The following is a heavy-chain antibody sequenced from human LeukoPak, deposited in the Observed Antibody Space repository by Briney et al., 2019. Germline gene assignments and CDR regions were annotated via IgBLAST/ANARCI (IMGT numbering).Heavy chain of an antibody. J-gene: IGHJ4*02. Sequence: PGGSLRLSCAASGFTFSHYSMHWVRQAPGKGLEYVSAINSNGDDTYYVNSVKGRFTISRDNSKNTLYLQMGSLRTEDMAVYYCARDPGRSPDYWGQGTLVIVSS. V-gene: IGHV3-64*01. D-gene: IGHD1-26*01. CDR3: ARDPGRSPDY. CDR2: INSNGDDT. CDR1: GFTFSHYS.